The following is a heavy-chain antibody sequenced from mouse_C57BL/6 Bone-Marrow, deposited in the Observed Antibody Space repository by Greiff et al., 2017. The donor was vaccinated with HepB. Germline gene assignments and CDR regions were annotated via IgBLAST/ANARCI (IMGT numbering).Heavy chain of an antibody. CDR3: ARDYDYDVHYFDY. D-gene: IGHD2-4*01. Sequence: DVKLVESGGGLVKPGGSLKLSCAASGFTFSDYGMHWVRQAPEKGLEWVAYISSGSSTIYYADTVKGRFTISRDNAKNTLFLQMTSLRSEDTAMYYCARDYDYDVHYFDYWGQGTTLTVSS. CDR1: GFTFSDYG. CDR2: ISSGSSTI. J-gene: IGHJ2*01. V-gene: IGHV5-17*01.